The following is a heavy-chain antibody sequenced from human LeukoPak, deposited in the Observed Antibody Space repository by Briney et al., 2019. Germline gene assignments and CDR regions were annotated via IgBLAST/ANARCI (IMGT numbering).Heavy chain of an antibody. D-gene: IGHD2-15*01. V-gene: IGHV1-2*02. CDR3: ARDIGHCSGGSCYGFWFXP. Sequence: GASVKVSCRASGYTFTGYYMHWVRQAPGQGLEWIGWINPYSGGTIYAQKFQGRVTMTRDTSISTAYMELSRLRSDDTAVYYCARDIGHCSGGSCYGFWFXPXXXXTLVTVSX. CDR1: GYTFTGYY. CDR2: INPYSGGT. J-gene: IGHJ5*02.